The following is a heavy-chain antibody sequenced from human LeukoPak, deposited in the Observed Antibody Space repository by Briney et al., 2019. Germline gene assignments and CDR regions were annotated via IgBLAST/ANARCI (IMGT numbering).Heavy chain of an antibody. CDR3: ASDSSVLIKGAY. J-gene: IGHJ4*02. CDR1: GFTFSSYW. D-gene: IGHD6-19*01. Sequence: PGGSLRLSCAASGFTFSSYWMSWVRQAPGKGLEWVANIKQDGREKYYVDSVKGRFTISRDNAKNLLYLQMNSLRAEDTAVYYCASDSSVLIKGAYWGQGTLVTVSS. V-gene: IGHV3-7*01. CDR2: IKQDGREK.